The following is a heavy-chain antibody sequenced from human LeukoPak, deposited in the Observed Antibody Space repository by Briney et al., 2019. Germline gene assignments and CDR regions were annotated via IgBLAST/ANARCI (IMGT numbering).Heavy chain of an antibody. J-gene: IGHJ4*02. CDR1: GYTFTSYD. CDR3: ARGRPSYYYDSSGYNPFDY. V-gene: IGHV1-8*03. Sequence: GASVKVSCKASGYTFTSYDINWVRKATGQGLEWMGWMNPNSGNTGYAQKFQGRVTITRNTSISTAYMKLSSLRSEDTAVYYCARGRPSYYYDSSGYNPFDYWGQGTLVTVSS. CDR2: MNPNSGNT. D-gene: IGHD3-22*01.